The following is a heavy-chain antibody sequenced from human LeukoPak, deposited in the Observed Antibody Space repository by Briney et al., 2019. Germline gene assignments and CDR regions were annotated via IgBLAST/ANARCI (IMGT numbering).Heavy chain of an antibody. D-gene: IGHD6-19*01. Sequence: PSETLSLTCAVYGGSFSGYYWSWIRQPPGKGLEWIGEINHSGSTDYNPSLKSRVTISVDTSKNQFSLKLSSVTAADTAVYYCARGGRAVAGTKYFQHWGQGTLVTVSS. J-gene: IGHJ1*01. CDR2: INHSGST. CDR1: GGSFSGYY. V-gene: IGHV4-34*01. CDR3: ARGGRAVAGTKYFQH.